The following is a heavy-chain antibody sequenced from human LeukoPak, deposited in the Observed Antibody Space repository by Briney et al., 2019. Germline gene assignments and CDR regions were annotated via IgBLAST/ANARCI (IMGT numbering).Heavy chain of an antibody. CDR1: GFTSSSYG. D-gene: IGHD1-26*01. V-gene: IGHV3-33*06. Sequence: GGSLRLSCAASGFTSSSYGMHWVRQAPGKGLEWVAVIWYDGSNKYYADSVKGRFTISRDNSKNTLYLQMNSLRAEDAAVYYCAKDPRGSYSRDYYYYMDVWGKGTTVTVS. J-gene: IGHJ6*03. CDR3: AKDPRGSYSRDYYYYMDV. CDR2: IWYDGSNK.